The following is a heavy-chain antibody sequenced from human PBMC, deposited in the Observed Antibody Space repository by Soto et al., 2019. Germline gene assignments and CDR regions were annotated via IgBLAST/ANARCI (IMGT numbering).Heavy chain of an antibody. Sequence: EVQLLESGGGLVQPGGSLRLSCAASGFTFSSYAMSWVRQAPGKGLEWVCAISGSGGSTYYADSVKGRFTISRDNSKNTLYLQMNSLRAEDTAVYYCAKDVWVTPSAFDIWGQGTMVTVSS. J-gene: IGHJ3*02. CDR3: AKDVWVTPSAFDI. D-gene: IGHD3-16*01. CDR1: GFTFSSYA. V-gene: IGHV3-23*01. CDR2: ISGSGGST.